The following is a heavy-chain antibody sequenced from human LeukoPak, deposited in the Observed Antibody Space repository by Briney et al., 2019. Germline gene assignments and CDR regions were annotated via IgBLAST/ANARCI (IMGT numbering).Heavy chain of an antibody. J-gene: IGHJ5*02. CDR3: ARGGRITMVRGVIFGNFWFDP. D-gene: IGHD3-10*01. Sequence: PSGTLSLTCVVSGGSISSYYWSWIRQPPGKGLEWIGYIYYSGSTNYNPSLKSRVTISVDTSKNQFSLKLSSVTAADTAVYYCARGGRITMVRGVIFGNFWFDPWGQGTLVTVSS. V-gene: IGHV4-59*01. CDR1: GGSISSYY. CDR2: IYYSGST.